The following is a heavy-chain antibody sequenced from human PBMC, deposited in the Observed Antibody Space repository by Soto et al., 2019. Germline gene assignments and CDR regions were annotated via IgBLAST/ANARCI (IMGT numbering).Heavy chain of an antibody. V-gene: IGHV3-11*01. J-gene: IGHJ3*02. CDR1: GFTFSDYY. D-gene: IGHD2-15*01. Sequence: GGSLRLSCAASGFTFSDYYMTWIRQSPGKGLEWVSYISNSGTGIYYADSVKGRFTISRDNAKNSLYLQMSSLRAEDTAVYYCARAYSDAFDIWGQGTMVTVS. CDR3: ARAYSDAFDI. CDR2: ISNSGTGI.